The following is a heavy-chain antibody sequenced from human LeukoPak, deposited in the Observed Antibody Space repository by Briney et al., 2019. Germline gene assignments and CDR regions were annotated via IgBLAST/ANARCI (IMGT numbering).Heavy chain of an antibody. Sequence: SVKVSCKASGDTFNNNAINWVRQAPGQGLEWMGSIIPIFGTPNYAQKFEGRLTITADRSTTTAYMELSSLRAEDTAVYYCARDTNMILLDYWGQGALITVSS. J-gene: IGHJ4*02. CDR1: GDTFNNNA. D-gene: IGHD3-22*01. CDR2: IIPIFGTP. V-gene: IGHV1-69*06. CDR3: ARDTNMILLDY.